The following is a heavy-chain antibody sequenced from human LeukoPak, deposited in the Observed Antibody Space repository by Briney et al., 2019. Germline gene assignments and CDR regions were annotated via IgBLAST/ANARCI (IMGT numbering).Heavy chain of an antibody. V-gene: IGHV3-30*04. CDR1: GFTFSSYA. CDR2: ISYDGSNK. CDR3: ASLYIVVVPAAMPHWFDP. D-gene: IGHD2-2*01. Sequence: GGSLRLSCAASGFTFSSYAMHWVHQAPGKGLEWVAVISYDGSNKYYADSVKGRFTISRDNSKNTLYLQMNSLRAEDTAVYYCASLYIVVVPAAMPHWFDPWGQGTLVTVSS. J-gene: IGHJ5*02.